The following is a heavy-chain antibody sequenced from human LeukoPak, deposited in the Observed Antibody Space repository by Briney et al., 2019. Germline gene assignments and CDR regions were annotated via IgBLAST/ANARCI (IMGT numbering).Heavy chain of an antibody. V-gene: IGHV4-61*01. CDR1: AGSIRSSSFF. J-gene: IGHJ6*03. CDR3: ARETAAGTGAGPGYYYMDV. Sequence: NSSETLSLTCTVSAGSIRSSSFFWDWIRQPPGKGLEWIGYIYYSGSTNYNPSLKSRATISVDTSKNQFSLKLSSVTAADTAVYYCARETAAGTGAGPGYYYMDVWGKGTTVTVSS. CDR2: IYYSGST. D-gene: IGHD6-13*01.